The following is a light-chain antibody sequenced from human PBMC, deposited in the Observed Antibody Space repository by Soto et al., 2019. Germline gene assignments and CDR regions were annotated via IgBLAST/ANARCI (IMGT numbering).Light chain of an antibody. Sequence: IVLTQSPATLSLSPGERATLYCGASQFVSTNYVAWYQQKPGLAPRLLIYDASRRATGISDRFSGSGSGTDFTLTISRLEPEDFAVYYCQQYGSSPSFGKGTKVEI. CDR2: DAS. V-gene: IGKV3D-20*01. J-gene: IGKJ4*01. CDR1: QFVSTNY. CDR3: QQYGSSPS.